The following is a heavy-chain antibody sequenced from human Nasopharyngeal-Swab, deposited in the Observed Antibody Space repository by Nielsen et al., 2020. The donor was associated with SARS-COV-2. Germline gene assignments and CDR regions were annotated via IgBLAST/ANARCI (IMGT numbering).Heavy chain of an antibody. V-gene: IGHV3-9*01. CDR3: THYCSGGSCYSDYYYGMDV. CDR2: ISWNSGSI. D-gene: IGHD2-15*01. J-gene: IGHJ6*02. Sequence: SLKISCAASGFTFDDYAMHWVRQAPGKGLEWVSGISWNSGSIGYADSVKGRFTISRDNSKNTLYLQMNSLRAEDTAVYYCTHYCSGGSCYSDYYYGMDVWGQGTTVTVSS. CDR1: GFTFDDYA.